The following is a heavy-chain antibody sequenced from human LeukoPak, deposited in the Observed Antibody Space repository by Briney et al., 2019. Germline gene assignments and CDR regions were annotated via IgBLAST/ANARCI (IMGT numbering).Heavy chain of an antibody. V-gene: IGHV1-46*01. J-gene: IGHJ4*02. Sequence: ASVKVSCKASGYTFTSYYMHWVRQAPGQGLEWMGIINPSGGSTSHAQKFQGRVTMTRDTSTSTVYMELSSLRSEDTAVYYCARAGDTAMVIEYWGQGTLVTISS. CDR1: GYTFTSYY. CDR3: ARAGDTAMVIEY. CDR2: INPSGGST. D-gene: IGHD5-18*01.